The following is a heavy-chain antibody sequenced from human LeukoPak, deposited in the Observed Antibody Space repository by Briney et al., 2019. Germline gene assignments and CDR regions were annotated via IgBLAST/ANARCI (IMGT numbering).Heavy chain of an antibody. Sequence: PGRSLRLSCAASGFTFDDYAMHWVRQAPGKGLEWVSGISWNSGSIGYADSVKGRFTTSRDNAKNSLYLQMNSLRAEDTAVYYCAKEILTGYPFENYYYYYGMDVWGQGTTVTVSS. D-gene: IGHD3-9*01. J-gene: IGHJ6*02. CDR3: AKEILTGYPFENYYYYYGMDV. CDR1: GFTFDDYA. CDR2: ISWNSGSI. V-gene: IGHV3-9*01.